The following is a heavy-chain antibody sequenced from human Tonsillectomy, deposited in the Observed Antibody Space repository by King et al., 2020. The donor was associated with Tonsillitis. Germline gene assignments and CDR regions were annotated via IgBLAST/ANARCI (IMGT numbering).Heavy chain of an antibody. J-gene: IGHJ4*02. CDR3: ATRYCRSTIWYAGVSFDY. CDR2: IYHSGST. V-gene: IGHV4-38-2*01. D-gene: IGHD2-2*01. CDR1: GYSISSGYY. Sequence: VQLQESGPGLVKPSETLSLTCAVSGYSISSGYYWGWIRQPPGKGLEWIGSIYHSGSTYYNPSLKSRVTISVDTSKNQISLKLSSVTAADTAVYYCATRYCRSTIWYAGVSFDYWGQGTLVTVSS.